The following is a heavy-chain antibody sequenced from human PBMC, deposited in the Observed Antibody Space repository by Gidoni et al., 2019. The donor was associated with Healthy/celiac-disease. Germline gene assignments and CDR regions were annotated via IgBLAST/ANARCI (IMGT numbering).Heavy chain of an antibody. CDR1: VFTFSSYS. D-gene: IGHD2-15*01. V-gene: IGHV3-21*01. J-gene: IGHJ4*02. CDR2: ISSSSSYI. CDR3: ARGCSGGSCYDSYYDY. Sequence: EVQLVESGGGLVTPGGSLRLSCAPSVFTFSSYSMNWVRQAPGKGLEWVSSISSSSSYIYYADSVKGRFTISRDNAKNSLYLQMNSLRAEDTAVYYCARGCSGGSCYDSYYDYWGQGTLVTVSS.